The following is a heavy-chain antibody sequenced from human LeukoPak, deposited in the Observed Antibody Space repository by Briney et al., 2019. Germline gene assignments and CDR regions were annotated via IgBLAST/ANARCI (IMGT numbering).Heavy chain of an antibody. CDR1: GFTFSSYA. V-gene: IGHV4-34*01. Sequence: PGGSLRLSCAASGFTFSSYAMSWIRQPPGKGLEWIGEINHSGSTNYNPSLKSRVTISVDTSKNQFSLKLSSVTAADTAVYYCARGKDYYDSSGYYYFDYWGQGTLVTVSS. J-gene: IGHJ4*02. CDR2: INHSGST. D-gene: IGHD3-22*01. CDR3: ARGKDYYDSSGYYYFDY.